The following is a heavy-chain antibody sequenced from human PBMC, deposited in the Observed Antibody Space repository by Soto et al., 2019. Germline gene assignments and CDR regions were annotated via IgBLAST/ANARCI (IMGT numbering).Heavy chain of an antibody. CDR3: ARERKQQLVFYMDV. CDR1: GYTFTSYA. D-gene: IGHD6-13*01. J-gene: IGHJ6*03. V-gene: IGHV1-3*01. CDR2: INAGNGNT. Sequence: QVQLVQSGAEVKKPGASVKVSCKASGYTFTSYAMHWVRQAPGQRLEWMGWINAGNGNTKYSQKFQGRVTITRDTSASTAYMELSSLRSEDTAVYYCARERKQQLVFYMDVWGKGTTVTVSS.